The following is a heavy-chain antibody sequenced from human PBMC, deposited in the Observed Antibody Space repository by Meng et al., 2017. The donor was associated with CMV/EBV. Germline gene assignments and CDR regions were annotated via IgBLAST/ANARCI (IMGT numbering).Heavy chain of an antibody. CDR2: IYYSGST. CDR3: ARDNRRGGVDY. J-gene: IGHJ4*02. D-gene: IGHD3-3*01. V-gene: IGHV4-30-4*08. Sequence: ESVPGLVKPPPPRSLACPVAGGSTSSGNYSWSWIRQPPGKGLEWIGYIYYSGSTYYIPSLKSRVTISVDTSKNQFSLKLSSVTAADTAVYYCARDNRRGGVDYWGQGTLGHRLL. CDR1: GGSTSSGNYS.